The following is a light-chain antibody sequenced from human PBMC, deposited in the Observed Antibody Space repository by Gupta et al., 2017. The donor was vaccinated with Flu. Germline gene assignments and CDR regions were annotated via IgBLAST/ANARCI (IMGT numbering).Light chain of an antibody. Sequence: QSALSQPTSVSGSPGQSITISCTGTSSDVGGYNLVSWYQQSPGKAPKLIIYRVNERPSGVSDRFSGSKSDKTASLHISGLQSEDEANYYCCSYKVIGSRRVFGGGTKLTVL. J-gene: IGLJ3*02. V-gene: IGLV2-23*02. CDR2: RVN. CDR3: CSYKVIGSRRV. CDR1: SSDVGGYNL.